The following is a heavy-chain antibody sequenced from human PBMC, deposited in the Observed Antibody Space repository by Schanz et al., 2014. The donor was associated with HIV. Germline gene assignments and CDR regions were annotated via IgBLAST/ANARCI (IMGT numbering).Heavy chain of an antibody. D-gene: IGHD1-26*01. Sequence: QVQLVQSGAEVKKPGASVKVSCKASGYTFTTYYMHWVRQAPGQGLEWMGIINPSGGSTSYAQKFQGRVTITADESTSTDYMELSSLRSEDTAVYYCARGRYSGSYYNYWGQGTLVTVSS. CDR3: ARGRYSGSYYNY. J-gene: IGHJ4*02. CDR1: GYTFTTYY. CDR2: INPSGGST. V-gene: IGHV1-46*01.